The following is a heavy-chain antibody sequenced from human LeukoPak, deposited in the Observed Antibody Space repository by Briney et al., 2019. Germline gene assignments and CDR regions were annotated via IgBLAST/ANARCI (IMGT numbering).Heavy chain of an antibody. CDR3: ARRTAAAGTGHGWLDP. D-gene: IGHD6-13*01. Sequence: SETLSLTCAVYGGSFSGYYWSWIRQPPGKGLEWIGEINHSGSTNYNPSLKSRVTISVDTFKNQFSLKLSSVTAADTAVYYCARRTAAAGTGHGWLDPWGQGTLVTVSS. V-gene: IGHV4-34*01. J-gene: IGHJ5*02. CDR1: GGSFSGYY. CDR2: INHSGST.